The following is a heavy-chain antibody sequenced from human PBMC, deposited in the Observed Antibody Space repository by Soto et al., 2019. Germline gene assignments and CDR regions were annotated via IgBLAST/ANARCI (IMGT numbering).Heavy chain of an antibody. D-gene: IGHD4-17*01. CDR3: ARVPPGYGDYVPFGY. CDR1: GYTFASYG. J-gene: IGHJ4*02. V-gene: IGHV1-18*01. CDR2: ISAYTGDT. Sequence: QVQLVQSGAEVKKPGASVKVSCKASGYTFASYGISWVRQAPGQGLEWMGWISAYTGDTNSAQNFQGRVTMTTDTSTSTAYMELRSLRSDDTAVYYCARVPPGYGDYVPFGYWGQGTLVTVSS.